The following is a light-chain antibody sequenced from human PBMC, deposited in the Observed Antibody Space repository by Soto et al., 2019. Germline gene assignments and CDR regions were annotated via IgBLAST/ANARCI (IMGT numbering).Light chain of an antibody. Sequence: GDRVTITCRASQSISIWLAWYQQKPGKAPKLLIYDASSLESVVPSRFSGSGSGTEFTLTISSLQPDDFATYYCQQYNSYSYTFGQGTKLEIK. J-gene: IGKJ2*01. CDR3: QQYNSYSYT. V-gene: IGKV1-5*01. CDR1: QSISIW. CDR2: DAS.